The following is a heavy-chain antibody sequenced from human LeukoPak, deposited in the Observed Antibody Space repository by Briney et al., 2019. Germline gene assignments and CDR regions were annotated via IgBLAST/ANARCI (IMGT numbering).Heavy chain of an antibody. J-gene: IGHJ4*02. CDR1: GGSLRGYY. CDR2: INHSGST. V-gene: IGHV4-34*01. Sequence: PSETLSLTCAVYGGSLRGYYWSWLRQPPGKGLEWIGEINHSGSTNYNPSLKSRVTISVDTSKNQFSLKPSSVAAADTAVYYCARGIYYDSSGPDYWGQGTLVTVSS. D-gene: IGHD3-22*01. CDR3: ARGIYYDSSGPDY.